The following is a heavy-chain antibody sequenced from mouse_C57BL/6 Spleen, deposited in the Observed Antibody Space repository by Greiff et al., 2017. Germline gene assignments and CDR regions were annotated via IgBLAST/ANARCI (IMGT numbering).Heavy chain of an antibody. J-gene: IGHJ1*03. CDR2: IRLKSDNYAT. D-gene: IGHD1-1*01. CDR3: TGFYYYGSSYFDV. Sequence: EVQLQESGGGLVQPGGSMKLSCVASGFTFSNYWMNWVRQSPEKGLEWVAQIRLKSDNYATHYAESVKGRFTISRDDSKSSVYLQMNNLRAEDTGIYYCTGFYYYGSSYFDVWGTGTTVTVSS. CDR1: GFTFSNYW. V-gene: IGHV6-3*01.